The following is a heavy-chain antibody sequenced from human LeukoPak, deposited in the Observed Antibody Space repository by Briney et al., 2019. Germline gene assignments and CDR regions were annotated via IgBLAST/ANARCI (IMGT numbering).Heavy chain of an antibody. J-gene: IGHJ4*01. V-gene: IGHV4-4*02. D-gene: IGHD3-22*01. CDR1: GGSISSSNW. Sequence: PSETLSLTCSVSGGSISSSNWWSWVRQPPGKGLEWIGEIIHTGSTNYNPSLKSRVTISVDKSKDQLSLNLSSVTAADTAMYYCACYYDSSGYRFDYWGHGALVTVSS. CDR2: IIHTGST. CDR3: ACYYDSSGYRFDY.